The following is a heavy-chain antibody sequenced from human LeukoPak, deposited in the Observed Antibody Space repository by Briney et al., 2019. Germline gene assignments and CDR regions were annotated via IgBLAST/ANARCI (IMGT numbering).Heavy chain of an antibody. Sequence: GGPLRLSCAASGFTFSSYSMNWVRQAPGKGLEWVSSISSSSSYIYYADSVKGRFTISRDNAKNSLYPQMNSLRAEDTAVYYCARDSVGLANWGQGTLVTVSS. CDR2: ISSSSSYI. CDR3: ARDSVGLAN. D-gene: IGHD1-26*01. V-gene: IGHV3-21*01. J-gene: IGHJ4*02. CDR1: GFTFSSYS.